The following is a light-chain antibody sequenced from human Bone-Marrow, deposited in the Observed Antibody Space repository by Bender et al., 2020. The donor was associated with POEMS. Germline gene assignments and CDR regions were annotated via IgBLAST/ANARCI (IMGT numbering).Light chain of an antibody. J-gene: IGLJ3*02. V-gene: IGLV1-47*01. Sequence: QSVLTQPPSAAGTPGQRVTISCSGSSSNIGGNYVYWYQQLPGTAPKLLIYTNNERPSGVPDRFSGSKSGTSASLAITGLQSDDEAIYFCVAWDASLNGWVFGGGTKLTVL. CDR3: VAWDASLNGWV. CDR2: TNN. CDR1: SSNIGGNY.